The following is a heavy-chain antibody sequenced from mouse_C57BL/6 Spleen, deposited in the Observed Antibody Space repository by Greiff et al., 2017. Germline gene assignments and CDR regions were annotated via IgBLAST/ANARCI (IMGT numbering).Heavy chain of an antibody. Sequence: EVKLVESGAGLVKPGGSLKLSCAASGFTFSSYAMSWVRQTPEKRLEWVAYISSGGDYIYYADTVKGRFTISRDNARNTLYLQMSSLKSEDTAMYYCTTIYYDSSYYAMDYWGQGTSVTVSS. CDR3: TTIYYDSSYYAMDY. J-gene: IGHJ4*01. D-gene: IGHD2-4*01. CDR1: GFTFSSYA. CDR2: ISSGGDYI. V-gene: IGHV5-9-1*02.